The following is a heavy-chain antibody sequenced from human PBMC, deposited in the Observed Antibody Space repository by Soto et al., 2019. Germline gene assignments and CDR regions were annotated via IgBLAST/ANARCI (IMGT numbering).Heavy chain of an antibody. J-gene: IGHJ6*02. CDR1: GFTVSTYN. CDR3: ARKLSGAVQGWAYGMDV. V-gene: IGHV3-53*01. Sequence: PGGSLRISCAASGFTVSTYNMIWVRQAPVKGLEWVSVTYSGGSTQYADSVKGRFTVSRDNSKNTLYLQMSSLRDEDTAVYYCARKLSGAVQGWAYGMDVWGRGTTVTVSS. D-gene: IGHD1-26*01. CDR2: TYSGGST.